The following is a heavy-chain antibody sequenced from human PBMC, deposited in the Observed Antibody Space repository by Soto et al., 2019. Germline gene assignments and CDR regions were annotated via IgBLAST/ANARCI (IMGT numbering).Heavy chain of an antibody. Sequence: ASVKVSCKVSGYTLTELSMHWVRQAPGKGLEWMGGFDPEDGETIYAQKFQGRVTMTEDTSTDTAYMELSSLRSEDTAVYYCATVCSYYYXSSGYLLYDFWGQGTLVT. CDR1: GYTLTELS. CDR3: ATVCSYYYXSSGYLLYDF. CDR2: FDPEDGET. J-gene: IGHJ4*02. V-gene: IGHV1-24*01. D-gene: IGHD3-22*01.